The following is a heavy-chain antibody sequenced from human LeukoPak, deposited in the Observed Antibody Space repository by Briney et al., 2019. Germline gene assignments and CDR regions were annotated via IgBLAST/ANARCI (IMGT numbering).Heavy chain of an antibody. D-gene: IGHD6-13*01. CDR1: GYTSTSYG. Sequence: ASVKVSCKASGYTSTSYGISWVRQAPGQGLEWMGWISAYNGNTNYAQKLQGRVTMTTDTSTSTAYMELRSLRSDDTAVFYCAGGIASTGRYYFDYWGQGTLVTVSS. CDR3: AGGIASTGRYYFDY. J-gene: IGHJ4*02. V-gene: IGHV1-18*01. CDR2: ISAYNGNT.